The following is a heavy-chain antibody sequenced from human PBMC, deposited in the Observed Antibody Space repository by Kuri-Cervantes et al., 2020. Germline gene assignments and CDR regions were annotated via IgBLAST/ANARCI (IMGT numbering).Heavy chain of an antibody. Sequence: GSLRLSCTVSGGSISSGSYYWSWIRQPAGKGLEWIGSIYYSGSTYYNPSLKSRVTISVDTSKNQFSLKLSSVTAADTAVYYCARIFYDFWSGYPRVFDYWGQGTLVTVSS. V-gene: IGHV4-39*01. J-gene: IGHJ4*02. D-gene: IGHD3-3*01. CDR1: GGSISSGSYY. CDR3: ARIFYDFWSGYPRVFDY. CDR2: IYYSGST.